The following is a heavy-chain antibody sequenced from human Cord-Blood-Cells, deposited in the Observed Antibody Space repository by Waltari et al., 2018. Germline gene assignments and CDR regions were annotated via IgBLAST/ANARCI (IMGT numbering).Heavy chain of an antibody. J-gene: IGHJ4*02. D-gene: IGHD1-26*01. CDR3: AKPSSGSYYFDY. CDR2: IRYDGSNK. V-gene: IGHV3-30*02. CDR1: GFTFSSYG. Sequence: QVQLVESGGGVVQPGGSLSPSCSASGFTFSSYGRPGVRQAPGKGLEWVAFIRYDGSNKYYADSVKGRFTISRDNSKNTLYLQMNSLRAEDTAVYYCAKPSSGSYYFDYWGQGTLVTVSS.